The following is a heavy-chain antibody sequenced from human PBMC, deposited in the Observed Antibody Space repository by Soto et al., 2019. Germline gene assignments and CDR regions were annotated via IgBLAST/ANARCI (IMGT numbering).Heavy chain of an antibody. V-gene: IGHV5-51*01. CDR1: GYSFTNYW. Sequence: SLKISCQGSGYSFTNYWVGWVRQIPGRGLEWMGIIHPGDSDTRYSPFFQGQVTISADKSISTAYLQWSSLKASDTAMYYCARQNRYSSTWFEGWFDPWGQGTLVTVSS. J-gene: IGHJ5*02. D-gene: IGHD6-13*01. CDR2: IHPGDSDT. CDR3: ARQNRYSSTWFEGWFDP.